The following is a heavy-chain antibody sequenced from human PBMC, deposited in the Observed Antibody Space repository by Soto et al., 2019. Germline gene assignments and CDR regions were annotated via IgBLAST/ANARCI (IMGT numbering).Heavy chain of an antibody. CDR1: GGTFSSYT. J-gene: IGHJ4*02. D-gene: IGHD5-12*01. CDR3: ARGEMATITSPLDY. CDR2: IIPILGIA. V-gene: IGHV1-69*02. Sequence: ASVKVSCKASGGTFSSYTISWVRQAPEQGLEWMGRIIPILGIANYAQKFQGRVTITADKSTSTAYMELSSLRSEDTAVYYCARGEMATITSPLDYWGQGTLVTVSS.